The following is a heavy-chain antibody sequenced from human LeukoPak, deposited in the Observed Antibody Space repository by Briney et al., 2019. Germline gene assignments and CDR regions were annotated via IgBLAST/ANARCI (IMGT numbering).Heavy chain of an antibody. D-gene: IGHD4-17*01. V-gene: IGHV4-38-2*02. J-gene: IGHJ4*02. CDR1: GYSISSGYY. CDR3: AILPSKRLTVTTESGQFDY. CDR2: IYHSGST. Sequence: SETLSLTCTVSGYSISSGYYWGWIRQPPGKGLEWIGSIYHSGSTYYNPSLKSRVTISVDTSKNQFSLKLSSVTAADTAVYYCAILPSKRLTVTTESGQFDYWGQGPWSPSPQ.